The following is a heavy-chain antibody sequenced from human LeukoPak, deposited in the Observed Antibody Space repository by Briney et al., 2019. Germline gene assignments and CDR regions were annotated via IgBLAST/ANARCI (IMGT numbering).Heavy chain of an antibody. CDR3: ASSSWSLYYFDY. CDR2: IYYSGST. D-gene: IGHD6-13*01. V-gene: IGHV4-39*01. J-gene: IGHJ4*02. Sequence: PGGSLRLSCAASGFTFSSYAMHWIRQPPGKGLEWVGSIYYSGSTYYNPSLKSRVTISVDTSKNQFSLKLSSVTAADTAVYYCASSSWSLYYFDYWGQGTLVTVSS. CDR1: GFTFSSYA.